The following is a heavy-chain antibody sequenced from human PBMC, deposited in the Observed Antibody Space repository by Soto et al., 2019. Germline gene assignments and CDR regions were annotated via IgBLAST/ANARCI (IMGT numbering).Heavy chain of an antibody. CDR3: SRDDCSGGSCYPPTGAFDI. CDR1: GYIFTTYA. V-gene: IGHV1-3*01. J-gene: IGHJ3*02. D-gene: IGHD2-15*01. CDR2: INAVNGHT. Sequence: ASVKVSCKASGYIFTTYAMHWVRQAPGQRLEWMGWINAVNGHTKYSQKFQGRVTIAGDTSASTAYMELSSLTSEDTAVYYCSRDDCSGGSCYPPTGAFDIWGQGTMVTVSS.